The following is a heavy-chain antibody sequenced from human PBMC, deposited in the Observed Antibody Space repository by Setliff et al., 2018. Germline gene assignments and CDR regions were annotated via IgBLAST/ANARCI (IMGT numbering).Heavy chain of an antibody. D-gene: IGHD3-9*01. CDR3: ATGPRDNRNFLNWLGS. Sequence: GESLTISCAASGITFKNAWMTWVRQAPGKGLEWVGRIKSATEDAATDLAAAVKGRFTMSRDDSRNTVYLQMSSLKSEDTAIYYCATGPRDNRNFLNWLGSWGQGTLVTVSS. CDR2: IKSATEDAAT. CDR1: GITFKNAW. V-gene: IGHV3-15*01. J-gene: IGHJ5*01.